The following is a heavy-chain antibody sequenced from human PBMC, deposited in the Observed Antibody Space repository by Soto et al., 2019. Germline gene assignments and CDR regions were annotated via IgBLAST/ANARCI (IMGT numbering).Heavy chain of an antibody. CDR3: AKEVGGSLDY. D-gene: IGHD1-26*01. CDR2: ISYDGSNK. V-gene: IGHV3-30*18. CDR1: GFTFSSYG. Sequence: QVQLVESGGGVVQPGRSLRLSCAASGFTFSSYGMHWVRQAPGKGLEWVAVISYDGSNKYYADSVKGRFTISRDNSKNTLYLQMNSLRAEDTAVYYCAKEVGGSLDYWGQGTLVTVSS. J-gene: IGHJ4*02.